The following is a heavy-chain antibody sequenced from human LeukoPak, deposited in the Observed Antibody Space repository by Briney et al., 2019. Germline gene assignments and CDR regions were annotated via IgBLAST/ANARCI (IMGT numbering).Heavy chain of an antibody. Sequence: ASVKVSCKASGYTFTDYYMHWVRQAPGQGLEWMGWINPNSGGTNYAQKFQGRVTMTRDTSISTAYMELSRLRSDDTAVYYCASSTSDMITFGGVIVPYHWGQGTLVTVSS. D-gene: IGHD3-16*02. CDR1: GYTFTDYY. CDR3: ASSTSDMITFGGVIVPYH. V-gene: IGHV1-2*02. J-gene: IGHJ5*02. CDR2: INPNSGGT.